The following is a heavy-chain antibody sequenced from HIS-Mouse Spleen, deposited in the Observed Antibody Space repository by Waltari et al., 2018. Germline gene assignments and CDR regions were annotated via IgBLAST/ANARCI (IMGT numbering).Heavy chain of an antibody. J-gene: IGHJ5*02. CDR1: GFTFSRYA. V-gene: IGHV3-30*04. CDR3: ARTLLNIAAPFDP. CDR2: ISYDGSNK. Sequence: QVQLVESGGAVVKPGRSLRLSCPASGFTFSRYAMHWVRQAPGKGLEWVAVISYDGSNKYYADSVKGRFTISRDNSKNTLYLQMNSLRAEDTAVYYCARTLLNIAAPFDPWGQGTLVTVSS. D-gene: IGHD6-6*01.